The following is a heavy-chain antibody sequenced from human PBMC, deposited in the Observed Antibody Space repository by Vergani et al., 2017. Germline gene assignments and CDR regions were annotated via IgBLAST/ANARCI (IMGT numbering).Heavy chain of an antibody. D-gene: IGHD3-9*01. J-gene: IGHJ6*02. CDR1: GFTFSSYS. CDR2: ISSSSSYI. Sequence: EVQLVESGGGLVKPGGSLRLSCAASGFTFSSYSMNWVRQAPGKGLEWVSSISSSSSYIYYADSVKGRFTIARDNDKNSLYLQMNSLRAEDTAVYYCAGGSYYDILTGNYYYGMDVWGQGTTVTVSS. CDR3: AGGSYYDILTGNYYYGMDV. V-gene: IGHV3-21*01.